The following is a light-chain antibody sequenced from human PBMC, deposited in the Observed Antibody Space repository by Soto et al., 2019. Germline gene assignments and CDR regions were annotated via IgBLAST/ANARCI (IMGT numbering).Light chain of an antibody. CDR2: DSD. CDR3: GAWDSSLSVVV. Sequence: QSVLTQPPSVSAAPGQKVTISCSGSRANIGNNYVSWYQQLPGTAPKLVIYDSDKRPSEIPDRFSASKSGTSATLDITGLQTGDEADYYCGAWDSSLSVVVFGGGTKLTVL. V-gene: IGLV1-51*01. CDR1: RANIGNNY. J-gene: IGLJ2*01.